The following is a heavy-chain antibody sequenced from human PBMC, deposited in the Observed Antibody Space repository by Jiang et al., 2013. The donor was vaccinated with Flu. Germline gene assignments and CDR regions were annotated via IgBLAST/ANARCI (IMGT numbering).Heavy chain of an antibody. D-gene: IGHD3-10*01. Sequence: GSGLVKPSETLSLTCTVSGGSISSYYWSWIRQPPGKGLEWIGYIYYSGSTNYNPSLKSRVTISVDTSKNQFSLKLSSVTAADTAVYYCARDLRGSGSSYFDYWGQGTLVTVSS. CDR3: ARDLRGSGSSYFDY. J-gene: IGHJ4*02. V-gene: IGHV4-59*01. CDR2: IYYSGST. CDR1: GGSISSYY.